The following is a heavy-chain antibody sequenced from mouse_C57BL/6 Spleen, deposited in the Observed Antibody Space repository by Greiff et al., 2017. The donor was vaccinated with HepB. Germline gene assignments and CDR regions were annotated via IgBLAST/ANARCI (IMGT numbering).Heavy chain of an antibody. D-gene: IGHD3-3*01. J-gene: IGHJ2*01. CDR1: GYTFTSYW. V-gene: IGHV1-59*01. CDR2: IDPSDSYT. Sequence: VQLQQPGAELVRPGTSVKLSCKASGYTFTSYWMHWVKQRPGQGLEWIGVIDPSDSYTNYNQKFKGKATLTVDTSSSTAYMQLSSLTSEDSAVYYCARRDPEGKGNFDCWGQGTTLTVSS. CDR3: ARRDPEGKGNFDC.